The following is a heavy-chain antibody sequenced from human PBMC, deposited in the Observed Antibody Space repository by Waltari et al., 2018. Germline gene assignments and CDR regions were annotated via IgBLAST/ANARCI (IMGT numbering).Heavy chain of an antibody. Sequence: EVQLVESGGGLVQPGGSLRLSCAASGFSFSTYWMSWVRQAPGKGLEWVANMKEDGSQKYDVDSVKGRFTISRDNAKNSLYLQMNSLRAEDTAVYYCAREIPGGAVTLDCWGQGTLVTVSS. V-gene: IGHV3-7*01. CDR1: GFSFSTYW. J-gene: IGHJ4*02. D-gene: IGHD2-2*01. CDR3: AREIPGGAVTLDC. CDR2: MKEDGSQK.